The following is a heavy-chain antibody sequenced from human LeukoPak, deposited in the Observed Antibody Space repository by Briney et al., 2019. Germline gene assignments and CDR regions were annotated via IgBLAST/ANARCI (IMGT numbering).Heavy chain of an antibody. V-gene: IGHV4-59*12. J-gene: IGHJ4*02. CDR3: ARSMVLIAAAGKGFDY. CDR2: IYYSGDT. CDR1: RGSISGYS. D-gene: IGHD6-13*01. Sequence: SETLSLTCTVSRGSISGYSWSWIRQSPGGGLEWIGYIYYSGDTAYNPSLRSRVTFSVDTSKNQFSLQLSSVTAADTAVYYCARSMVLIAAAGKGFDYWGQGTLVTVSS.